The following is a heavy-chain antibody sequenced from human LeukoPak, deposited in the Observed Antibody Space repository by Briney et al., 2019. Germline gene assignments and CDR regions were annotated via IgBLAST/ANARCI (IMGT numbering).Heavy chain of an antibody. Sequence: SETLSLTCTVAGGSICSSSYCWGWIRQPPGKGLEWIGRSGSTYYKPSLKRRVTISAVTSKKQFSLKLSPVTAADTAVYYCARPTSFTMIVVEWGQGTLVTVSS. CDR3: ARPTSFTMIVVE. J-gene: IGHJ4*02. CDR2: SGST. V-gene: IGHV4-39*01. D-gene: IGHD3-22*01. CDR1: GGSICSSSYC.